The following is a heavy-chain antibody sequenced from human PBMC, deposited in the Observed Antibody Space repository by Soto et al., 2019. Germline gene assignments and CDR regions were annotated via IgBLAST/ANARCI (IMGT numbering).Heavy chain of an antibody. D-gene: IGHD5-12*01. V-gene: IGHV4-39*01. CDR1: GGSISSSSHN. CDR2: MYYRGSI. CDR3: ARHVLGYDYFDQ. Sequence: PSETLSLTSSFSGGSISSSSHNWACSRQPPRKRMEWIVQMYYRGSIYYNPSLSSRVTISVDTSKNQFSLKLNSVTASDTAVYVCARHVLGYDYFDQWGQG. J-gene: IGHJ4*02.